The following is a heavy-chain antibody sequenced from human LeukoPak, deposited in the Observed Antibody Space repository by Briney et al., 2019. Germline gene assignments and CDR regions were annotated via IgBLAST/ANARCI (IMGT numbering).Heavy chain of an antibody. CDR1: GFTFSSYS. CDR2: ISSSSSII. Sequence: GGSLRLSCAASGFTFSSYSMNWVRQAAGKGLEWISYISSSSSIIYYADSVKGRFTISRDNAQSSMYLQMNSLRAEDTAVYYCAREGDSSDYYHDYWGQGTLVTVSS. CDR3: AREGDSSDYYHDY. D-gene: IGHD3-22*01. J-gene: IGHJ4*02. V-gene: IGHV3-48*01.